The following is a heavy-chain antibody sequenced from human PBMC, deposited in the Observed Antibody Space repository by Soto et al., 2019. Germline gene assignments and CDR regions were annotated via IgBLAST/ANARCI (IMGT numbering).Heavy chain of an antibody. Sequence: EVQLLESGGGLVQPGGSLRLSCAASGFTFSSYAMSWVRQAPGKGLEWVSGIGGSGAGTNYADSVKGRFTISRDNSKNTLYLQMSSLRGEYTAVYYCARGGGIAVAGTHLDYWGQGTLVTVSS. CDR3: ARGGGIAVAGTHLDY. J-gene: IGHJ4*02. D-gene: IGHD6-19*01. CDR2: IGGSGAGT. CDR1: GFTFSSYA. V-gene: IGHV3-23*01.